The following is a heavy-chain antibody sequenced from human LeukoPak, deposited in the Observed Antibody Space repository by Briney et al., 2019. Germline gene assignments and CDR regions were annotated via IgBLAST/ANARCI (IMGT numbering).Heavy chain of an antibody. Sequence: SLKVSCTASGGSFTYNAISWVRQAPGQGLEWMGRIIPMFNVAVYSQSFLGRLTITADKSPNTAYMELSSLRSEDTAVYFCAREAPAAYHCGMDVWGQGTTVTVSS. CDR2: IIPMFNVA. J-gene: IGHJ6*02. CDR3: AREAPAAYHCGMDV. CDR1: GGSFTYNA. V-gene: IGHV1-69*04. D-gene: IGHD2-2*01.